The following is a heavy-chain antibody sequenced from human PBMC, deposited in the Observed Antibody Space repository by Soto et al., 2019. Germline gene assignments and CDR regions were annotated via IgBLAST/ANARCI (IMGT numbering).Heavy chain of an antibody. J-gene: IGHJ3*02. CDR1: GFTFDDYA. D-gene: IGHD2-15*01. CDR3: AKDIRGLGYCSGGSCLYDAFDI. Sequence: GGSLRLSCAASGFTFDDYAMHWVRQAPGKGLEWVSGISWNSGSIGYADSVKGRLTISRDNAKNSLYRQMNSLRAEDTALYYCAKDIRGLGYCSGGSCLYDAFDIWGQGTMVTVSS. CDR2: ISWNSGSI. V-gene: IGHV3-9*01.